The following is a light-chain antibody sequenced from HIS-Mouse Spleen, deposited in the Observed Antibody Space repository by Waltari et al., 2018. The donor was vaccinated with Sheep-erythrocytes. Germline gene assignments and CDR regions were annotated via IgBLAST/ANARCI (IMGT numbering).Light chain of an antibody. Sequence: AISMTQSPSFLSASTGDRVTSSCRMSQGISRYFAWYQQKPRKATELLIYAASTLQSGVPLRFNGSGSGTDFTLTISCLQSEDFATYYCQQYYSVPLTFGGGTKVEIK. CDR2: AAS. J-gene: IGKJ4*01. CDR1: QGISRY. CDR3: QQYYSVPLT. V-gene: IGKV1D-8*02.